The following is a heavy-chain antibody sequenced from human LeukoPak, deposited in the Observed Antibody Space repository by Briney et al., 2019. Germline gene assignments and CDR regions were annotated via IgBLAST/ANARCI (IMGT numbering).Heavy chain of an antibody. V-gene: IGHV1-18*01. Sequence: ASVKVSCKTSGYIFTSYGISWGRQAPGTGLEWMGWISVHNGYTRYAQKFQGRVTMTTDTSTSTAYMDLRSLRSDDTAVYYCARDMRHYRNYDSSGYYYNFEYWGQGTLVSVSS. CDR3: ARDMRHYRNYDSSGYYYNFEY. J-gene: IGHJ4*02. CDR2: ISVHNGYT. D-gene: IGHD3-22*01. CDR1: GYIFTSYG.